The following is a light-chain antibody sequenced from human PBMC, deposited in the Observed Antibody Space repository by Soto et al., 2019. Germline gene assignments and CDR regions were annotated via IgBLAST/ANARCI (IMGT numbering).Light chain of an antibody. V-gene: IGKV1-5*01. J-gene: IGKJ1*01. CDR3: QQYNTYLS. Sequence: DIPMTQSPSTLSASVGNRVTISCRASQSISGWLAWYQQKPGRAPTLLIYHASTLESGVPSRFSGSGSGTEFTLNISSLQPDDGATYYCQQYNTYLSVGQGTKVEIK. CDR1: QSISGW. CDR2: HAS.